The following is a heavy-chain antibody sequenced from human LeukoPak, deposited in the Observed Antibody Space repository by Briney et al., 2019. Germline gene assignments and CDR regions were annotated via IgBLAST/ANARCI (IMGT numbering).Heavy chain of an antibody. J-gene: IGHJ5*02. D-gene: IGHD3-10*01. CDR3: ARSLLWFGELSP. V-gene: IGHV3-53*01. CDR1: GFTVSSNY. CDR2: IYSGGST. Sequence: PGGSLRLSCAASGFTVSSNYMSWVRRAPGKGLEWVSVIYSGGSTYYADSVKGRFTISRDNSKNTLYLQMNSLRAEDTAVYYCARSLLWFGELSPWGQGTLVTVSS.